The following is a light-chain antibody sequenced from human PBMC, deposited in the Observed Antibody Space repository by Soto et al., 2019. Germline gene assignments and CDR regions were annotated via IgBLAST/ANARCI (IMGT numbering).Light chain of an antibody. J-gene: IGLJ2*01. CDR3: QSYDSSLRV. Sequence: QSVLTQPPSVSGAPGQRVTISCTGSSSNIGAGYDVHWYQQLPGTAPKLLIYGNSNRPSGVPDRFSGSKSGTSASLAITGLQAEDEADYYCQSYDSSLRVFGGGTLLTVL. CDR2: GNS. CDR1: SSNIGAGYD. V-gene: IGLV1-40*01.